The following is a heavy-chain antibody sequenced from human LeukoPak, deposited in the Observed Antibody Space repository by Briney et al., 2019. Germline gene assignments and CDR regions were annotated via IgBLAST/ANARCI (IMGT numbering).Heavy chain of an antibody. Sequence: GGSLRLSCAASGFTFSSYSMNWVRQAPGKGLEGVSSISSSSSYIYYADSVKGRFTISRDNAKNSLYLQMNSLRAEDTAVYYCASGPPYYCSSTSCYPYYYYYYGMDVWGQGTTVTVSS. CDR3: ASGPPYYCSSTSCYPYYYYYYGMDV. CDR2: ISSSSSYI. D-gene: IGHD2-2*01. J-gene: IGHJ6*02. CDR1: GFTFSSYS. V-gene: IGHV3-21*01.